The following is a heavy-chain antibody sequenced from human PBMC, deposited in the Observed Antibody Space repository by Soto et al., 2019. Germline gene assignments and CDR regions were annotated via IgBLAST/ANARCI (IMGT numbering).Heavy chain of an antibody. CDR1: GFTFSSYA. D-gene: IGHD6-6*01. J-gene: IGHJ4*02. CDR3: ARDGLVRAFKNGGIDY. CDR2: ISYDGSNK. Sequence: GGSLRLSCAASGFTFSSYAMHWVRQAPGKGLEWVAVISYDGSNKYYADSVKGRFTISRDNSKNTLYLQMNSLRAEDTAVYYCARDGLVRAFKNGGIDYWGQGTLVTVSS. V-gene: IGHV3-30-3*01.